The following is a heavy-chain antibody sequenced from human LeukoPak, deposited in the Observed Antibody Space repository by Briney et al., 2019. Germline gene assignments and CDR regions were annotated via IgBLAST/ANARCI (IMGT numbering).Heavy chain of an antibody. D-gene: IGHD2-21*01. CDR1: GFTFNNYW. Sequence: PGGSPRLSCAASGFTFNNYWMSWVRQAPGKGLEWVANIKQDGSQKYYVDSVKGRFTISRDNAKNSLYLQMNSLRAEDTAVYYCARLGLPDYWGQGILVTVSS. CDR2: IKQDGSQK. CDR3: ARLGLPDY. J-gene: IGHJ4*02. V-gene: IGHV3-7*03.